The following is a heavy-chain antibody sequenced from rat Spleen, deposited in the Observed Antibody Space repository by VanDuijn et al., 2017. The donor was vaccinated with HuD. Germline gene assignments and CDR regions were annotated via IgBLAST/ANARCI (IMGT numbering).Heavy chain of an antibody. J-gene: IGHJ2*01. CDR1: GFTFSDYG. D-gene: IGHD1-1*01. CDR3: ALSQTTVGGY. V-gene: IGHV5-29*01. Sequence: EVQLVESDGGLVQPGRSLKLSCAASGFTFSDYGMAWVRQAPTKGLEWVATISYGDSSGHSATYYRDSVKGRFTISRDNAKSTLSLQMDSLRSEDTATYYCALSQTTVGGYWGQGVMVTVSS. CDR2: ISYGDSSGHSAT.